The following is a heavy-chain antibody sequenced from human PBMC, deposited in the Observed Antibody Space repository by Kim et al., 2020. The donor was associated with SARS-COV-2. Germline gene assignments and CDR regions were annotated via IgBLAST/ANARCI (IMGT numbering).Heavy chain of an antibody. D-gene: IGHD3-9*01. V-gene: IGHV1-3*01. CDR3: ARDSYYDIFRYYYSYMDV. CDR2: INAGNGNT. CDR1: GYTFTSYA. J-gene: IGHJ6*03. Sequence: ASVKVSCKASGYTFTSYAMHWVRQAPGQRLEWMGWINAGNGNTKYSQKFQGRVTITRDTSASTAYMELSSLRSEDTAVYFCARDSYYDIFRYYYSYMDVWGKVTTVTVSS.